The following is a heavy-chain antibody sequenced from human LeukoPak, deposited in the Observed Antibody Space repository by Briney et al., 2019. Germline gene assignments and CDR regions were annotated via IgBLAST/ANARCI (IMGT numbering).Heavy chain of an antibody. CDR1: GFTFSSYA. CDR2: ISYDGSNK. Sequence: PGGSLRLSCAASGFTFSSYAMHWVRQAPGKGLEWVAVISYDGSNKYYADSAKGRFTISRDNSKNTLYLQMNSLRAEDTAVYYCARGAFGSSWYGACDYWGQGTLVTVSS. D-gene: IGHD6-13*01. CDR3: ARGAFGSSWYGACDY. J-gene: IGHJ4*02. V-gene: IGHV3-30*04.